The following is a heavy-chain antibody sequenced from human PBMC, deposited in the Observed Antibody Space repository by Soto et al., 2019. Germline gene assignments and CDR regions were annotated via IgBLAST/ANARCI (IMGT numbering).Heavy chain of an antibody. CDR1: GFTVSSNY. CDR2: IYSGGTT. D-gene: IGHD3-9*01. Sequence: PGESLKISCAASGFTVSSNYMTWVRQAPGKGLEWVSVIYSGGTTYHADSVKGRFTISRDSSKNTLYLQMNSLRAEDTAVYYCARGLYHTLTGYHHAVFLLDQGTMSTV. CDR3: ARGLYHTLTGYHHAVFL. V-gene: IGHV3-53*01. J-gene: IGHJ3*01.